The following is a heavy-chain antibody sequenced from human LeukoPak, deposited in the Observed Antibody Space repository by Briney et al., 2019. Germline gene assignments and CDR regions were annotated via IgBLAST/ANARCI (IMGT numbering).Heavy chain of an antibody. Sequence: GGSLRLSCAASGFTFSSYAMSWVRQAPGKGLEWVSAISGSGGSTYYADSVKGRFTISRDNSKNTLYLQMNSLRAEDTAVYYCAKDRAYNWNDVTLFDHWGQGTLVTVSS. CDR2: ISGSGGST. CDR3: AKDRAYNWNDVTLFDH. V-gene: IGHV3-23*01. J-gene: IGHJ4*02. D-gene: IGHD1-20*01. CDR1: GFTFSSYA.